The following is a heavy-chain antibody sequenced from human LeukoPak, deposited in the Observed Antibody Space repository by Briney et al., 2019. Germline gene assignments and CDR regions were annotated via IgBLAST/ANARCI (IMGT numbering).Heavy chain of an antibody. V-gene: IGHV3-30*18. CDR1: GFTFSSYG. CDR3: AKDRGSGWYFDY. D-gene: IGHD6-19*01. Sequence: GGSLRLSCAASGFTFSSYGMHWVRQAPGKGLEWVAVISYDGSNKYYADSEKGRFTISRDNSKNTLYLQMNSLRAEDTAVYYCAKDRGSGWYFDYWGQGTLVTVSS. CDR2: ISYDGSNK. J-gene: IGHJ4*02.